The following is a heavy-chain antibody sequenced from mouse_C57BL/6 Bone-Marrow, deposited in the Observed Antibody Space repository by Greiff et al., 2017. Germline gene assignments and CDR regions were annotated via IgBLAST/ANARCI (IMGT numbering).Heavy chain of an antibody. D-gene: IGHD3-2*02. CDR3: ARAGETAQAFYAMDY. J-gene: IGHJ4*01. CDR1: GFTFSSYA. V-gene: IGHV5-4*03. Sequence: EVKVVESGGGLVKPGGSLKLSCAASGFTFSSYAMSWVRQTPEKRLEWVATISDGGSYTYYPDNVKGRFTISRDNAKNNLYLQMSHLKSEDTAMYYCARAGETAQAFYAMDYWGQGTSVTVSS. CDR2: ISDGGSYT.